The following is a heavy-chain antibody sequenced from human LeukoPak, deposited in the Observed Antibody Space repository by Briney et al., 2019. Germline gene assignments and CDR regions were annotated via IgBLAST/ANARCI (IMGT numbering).Heavy chain of an antibody. CDR3: AREEWLLLGAFDI. CDR2: INHSGST. CDR1: GGSISSYY. J-gene: IGHJ3*02. V-gene: IGHV4-34*01. Sequence: SETLSLTCTVSGGSISSYYWSWIRQPPGKGLEWIGEINHSGSTNYNPSLKSRVTISVDTSKNQFSLKLSSVTAADTAVYYCAREEWLLLGAFDIWGQGTMVTVSS. D-gene: IGHD3-3*01.